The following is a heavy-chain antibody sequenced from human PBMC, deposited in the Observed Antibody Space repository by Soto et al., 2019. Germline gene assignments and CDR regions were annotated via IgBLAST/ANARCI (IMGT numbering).Heavy chain of an antibody. CDR2: ISGSGGST. J-gene: IGHJ4*02. CDR1: GFTFSSYA. CDR3: ARSCSSTSCINY. V-gene: IGHV3-23*01. Sequence: EVQLLESGGGLVQPGGSLRISCAASGFTFSSYAMSWVRQAPGKGLEWVSAISGSGGSTYYVDSVKGRFTISRDNSKNTLDLQMNSLRAGDTAVYYCARSCSSTSCINYWGQGTLVTVSS. D-gene: IGHD2-2*01.